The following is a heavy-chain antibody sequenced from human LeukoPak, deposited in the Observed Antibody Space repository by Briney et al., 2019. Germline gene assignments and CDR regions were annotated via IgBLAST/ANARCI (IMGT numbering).Heavy chain of an antibody. J-gene: IGHJ4*02. Sequence: GSLRLSCAASGFTFSGSAMHWVRQASGKGLEWVGRIRSKANSYATAYAASVKGRFTISRDDSKNTAYLQMNSLRAEDTAVYYCAKSGLNRFDYWGQGTLVTVSS. CDR2: IRSKANSYAT. V-gene: IGHV3-73*01. D-gene: IGHD2-15*01. CDR1: GFTFSGSA. CDR3: AKSGLNRFDY.